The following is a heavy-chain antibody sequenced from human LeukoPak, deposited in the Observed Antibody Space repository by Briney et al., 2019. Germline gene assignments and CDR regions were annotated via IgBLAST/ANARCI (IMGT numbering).Heavy chain of an antibody. CDR1: GGTFSSYA. CDR2: IIPIFGTA. D-gene: IGHD3-10*01. CDR3: AAQEIRGAPEYFQH. Sequence: SVKVSCKASGGTFSSYAISWVRQAPGQGLEWMGGIIPIFGTANYAQKFQGRVTITADESTSTAYMELSSLRSEDTAVYYCAAQEIRGAPEYFQHWGQGTLVTVSS. J-gene: IGHJ1*01. V-gene: IGHV1-69*01.